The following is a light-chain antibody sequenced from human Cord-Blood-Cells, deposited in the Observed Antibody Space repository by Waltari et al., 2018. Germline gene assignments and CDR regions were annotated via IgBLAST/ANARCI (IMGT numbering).Light chain of an antibody. V-gene: IGLV2-23*01. CDR2: EGS. Sequence: QSALTQPASVSGSPGQSITISCPGTSSDVGSFNLVSWYQQHPGKAPKLMMYEGSKRSSGVSNRFSGSKSGNTASLTISGLQAEDDADYYCCSYAGSSTYVFGTGTKVTVL. CDR3: CSYAGSSTYV. J-gene: IGLJ1*01. CDR1: SSDVGSFNL.